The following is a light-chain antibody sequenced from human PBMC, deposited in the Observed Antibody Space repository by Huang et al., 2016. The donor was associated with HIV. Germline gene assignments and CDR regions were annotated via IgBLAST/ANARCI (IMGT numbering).Light chain of an antibody. CDR1: QSIRSNY. J-gene: IGKJ4*01. CDR2: GAS. CDR3: QQYGSSELT. V-gene: IGKV3-20*01. Sequence: EIVLTQSPGTLSLSPGERATLSCRASQSIRSNYLAWYQQKPGQAPRLLIYGASSRASSIPDRLSGSGSGTEFILSISRLEPEDFAVYYCQQYGSSELTFGGGTKVEIK.